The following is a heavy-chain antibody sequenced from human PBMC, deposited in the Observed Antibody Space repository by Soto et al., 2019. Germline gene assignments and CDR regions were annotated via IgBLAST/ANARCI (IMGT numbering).Heavy chain of an antibody. CDR2: INVGKGNT. J-gene: IGHJ4*01. D-gene: IGHD3-22*01. Sequence: GASVKVSCKASGYTFTAYAIHWMRQAPGQRLEWMGWINVGKGNTRYSEKFQDRVTISRDTSASTAYLELSSLTSGDTAVYYCARPRQGYDGYYIPFDFWGHGTLVTV. CDR3: ARPRQGYDGYYIPFDF. V-gene: IGHV1-3*01. CDR1: GYTFTAYA.